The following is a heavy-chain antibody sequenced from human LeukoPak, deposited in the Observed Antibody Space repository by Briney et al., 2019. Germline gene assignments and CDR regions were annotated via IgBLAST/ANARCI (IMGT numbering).Heavy chain of an antibody. Sequence: ASVKVSCKASGYTFSSFYMHWVRQAPGQGLEWMGIINPTGGSTSYAQKFQGRVTMTTDKSTSTAYMELRSLRSDDTAVYYCARDPGSSTCPDYGGQGTLVTVSS. V-gene: IGHV1-46*01. CDR2: INPTGGST. D-gene: IGHD6-13*01. CDR3: ARDPGSSTCPDY. CDR1: GYTFSSFY. J-gene: IGHJ4*02.